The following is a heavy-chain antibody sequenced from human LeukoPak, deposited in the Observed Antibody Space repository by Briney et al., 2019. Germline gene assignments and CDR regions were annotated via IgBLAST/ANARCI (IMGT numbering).Heavy chain of an antibody. J-gene: IGHJ4*02. Sequence: SVKVSCKASGGTISSYAISWVRQAPGQGLEWMGRIIPILGIANYAQKFQGRVTITADKSTSTAYMELSSLRSEDTAVYYCARVLTYYYDSSGYIDYWGQGTLVTVSS. D-gene: IGHD3-22*01. CDR2: IIPILGIA. CDR3: ARVLTYYYDSSGYIDY. V-gene: IGHV1-69*04. CDR1: GGTISSYA.